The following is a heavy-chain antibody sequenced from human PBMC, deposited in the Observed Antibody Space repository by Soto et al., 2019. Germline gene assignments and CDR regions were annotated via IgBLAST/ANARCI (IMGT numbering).Heavy chain of an antibody. V-gene: IGHV4-30-4*01. CDR1: GGSISSGDYY. J-gene: IGHJ6*02. CDR3: DRASPVVTDV. Sequence: QLQLQESGPGLVKPSQTLSLTCTVSGGSISSGDYYWSWIRQPPGKGLEWIGYIYYSGSTYYNPALKSRVTMSLDTYKNQFSLTLSSVTAADTAMYYCDRASPVVTDVWGQGTTVPVSS. CDR2: IYYSGST. D-gene: IGHD5-18*01.